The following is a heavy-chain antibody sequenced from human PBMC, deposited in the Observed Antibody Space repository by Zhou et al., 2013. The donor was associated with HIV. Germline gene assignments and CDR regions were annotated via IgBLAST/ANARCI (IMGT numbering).Heavy chain of an antibody. Sequence: QVQLVQSGAEVKEPGASMKVSCTASGYTFTGYYMHWVRQAPGQGLEWMGWINPNSGGTNYAQKFQGRVTMTRDTSISTAYMELSRLRSDDTAVYYCARGGVVVAAEGWFDPWGQGNPGHRLL. D-gene: IGHD2-15*01. CDR1: GYTFTGYY. CDR2: INPNSGGT. CDR3: ARGGVVVAAEGWFDP. J-gene: IGHJ5*02. V-gene: IGHV1-2*02.